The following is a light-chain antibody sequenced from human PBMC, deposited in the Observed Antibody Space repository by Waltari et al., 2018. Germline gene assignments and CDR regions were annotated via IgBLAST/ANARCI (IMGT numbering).Light chain of an antibody. CDR1: GSNIGAGYD. Sequence: QSVLTQPPSVSGAPGQRVTISCTGSGSNIGAGYDVHWYQQLPGTAPKLLIYDNNNRPPGVPDRFSGSKSGTSASLAITGLQAEDEADYYCQSYDSSLSVVFGGGTKLTVL. V-gene: IGLV1-40*01. CDR3: QSYDSSLSVV. J-gene: IGLJ2*01. CDR2: DNN.